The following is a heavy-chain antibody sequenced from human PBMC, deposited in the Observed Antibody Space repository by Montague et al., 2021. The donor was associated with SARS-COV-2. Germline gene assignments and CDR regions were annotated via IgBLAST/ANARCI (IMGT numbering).Heavy chain of an antibody. D-gene: IGHD3-22*01. Sequence: SETLSLTCVVSDGSISSNEWWSWVRQAPGKGLEWSGEIFHTGGTNYNPSLRSRVIISVDKYRNQFSLKVTSVTAAGTAVYYCARLGGLIGRPPAGYNWFDPWAQGPL. CDR1: DGSISSNEW. J-gene: IGHJ5*02. CDR2: IFHTGGT. V-gene: IGHV4-4*02. CDR3: ARLGGLIGRPPAGYNWFDP.